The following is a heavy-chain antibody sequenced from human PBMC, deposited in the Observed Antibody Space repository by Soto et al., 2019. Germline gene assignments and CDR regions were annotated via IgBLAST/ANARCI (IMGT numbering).Heavy chain of an antibody. V-gene: IGHV3-23*01. D-gene: IGHD6-19*01. J-gene: IGHJ3*02. CDR2: ISGSGGST. CDR1: GFTFSSYA. Sequence: GGSLRLSCVASGFTFSSYAMSWVRQAPGKGLEWVSAISGSGGSTYYADSVKGRFTISRDNSKNTLYLQMNSLRAEDTAVYYCAKDRDGIAVAGSAFDIWGQGTMVTVS. CDR3: AKDRDGIAVAGSAFDI.